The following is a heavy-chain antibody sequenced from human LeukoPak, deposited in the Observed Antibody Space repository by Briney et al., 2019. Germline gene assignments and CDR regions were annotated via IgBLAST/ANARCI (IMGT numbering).Heavy chain of an antibody. V-gene: IGHV4-59*08. Sequence: PSETLSLTCTVSGSSISSYYWSWIRQPPGKGLEWIGYIYYSGGTNYNPSLKSRVTISVDTSKNQFSLKLSSVTAADTAVYYCTRRNPIAAAATMFDYWGQGTLVTVSS. CDR2: IYYSGGT. J-gene: IGHJ4*02. D-gene: IGHD6-13*01. CDR1: GSSISSYY. CDR3: TRRNPIAAAATMFDY.